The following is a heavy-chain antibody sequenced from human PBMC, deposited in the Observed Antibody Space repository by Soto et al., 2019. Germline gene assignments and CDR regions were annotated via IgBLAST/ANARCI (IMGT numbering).Heavy chain of an antibody. V-gene: IGHV4-4*02. CDR3: ARAHANWFDP. J-gene: IGHJ5*02. CDR1: GDSISSSTW. Sequence: QVQLQESGPGLVKPSGTLSLTCVVSGDSISSSTWWSWVRQSPGKGLEWIGEIHPGGSTNYNPSLKSRVIMSVDKSKNQFSLKMSSVTAADTAVYYCARAHANWFDPWGQGTLVTVSS. CDR2: IHPGGST.